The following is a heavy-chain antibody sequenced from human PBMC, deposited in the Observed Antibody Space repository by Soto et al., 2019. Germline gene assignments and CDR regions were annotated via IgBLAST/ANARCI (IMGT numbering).Heavy chain of an antibody. J-gene: IGHJ4*02. CDR3: ARVHYDILTGYVAYYFDY. D-gene: IGHD3-9*01. Sequence: GGSLRLSCAACGFTFSDYYMSWIRQAPGKGLEWVSYISSSGSTIYYADSVKGRFAISRDNAKNSLYLQMNSLRAEDTAVYYCARVHYDILTGYVAYYFDYWGQGTLVTVSS. CDR1: GFTFSDYY. V-gene: IGHV3-11*01. CDR2: ISSSGSTI.